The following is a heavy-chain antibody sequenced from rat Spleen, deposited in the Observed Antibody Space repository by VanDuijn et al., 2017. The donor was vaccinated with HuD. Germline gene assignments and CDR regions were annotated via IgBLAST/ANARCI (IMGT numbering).Heavy chain of an antibody. Sequence: EVQLVESGGGLVQPGRSLKLSCAASGFTFSDYYMAWVRQAPKKGLEWVASISYEGSSTYYGDSVKGRFTISRDNAKSTLYLQMNSLRSEDTATYYCASLTTEGNWFAYWGQGTLVTVSS. D-gene: IGHD1-11*01. J-gene: IGHJ3*01. CDR1: GFTFSDYY. CDR2: ISYEGSST. CDR3: ASLTTEGNWFAY. V-gene: IGHV5-22*01.